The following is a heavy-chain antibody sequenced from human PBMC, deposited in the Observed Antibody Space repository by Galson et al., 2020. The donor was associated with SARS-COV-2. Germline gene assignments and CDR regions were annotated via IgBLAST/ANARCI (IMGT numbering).Heavy chain of an antibody. Sequence: SGPTLVKPTHTLTLTCTFSGFSLSTRGMCVSWIRQPPGKALEWLALIDWHDDKYYSTSLKTSLTISKDTSKNQVVLTMTNMDPVDTATYYCARITYDILTGYYKGFDYWGQGTLVTVSS. J-gene: IGHJ4*02. CDR3: ARITYDILTGYYKGFDY. CDR1: GFSLSTRGMC. CDR2: IDWHDDK. V-gene: IGHV2-70*01. D-gene: IGHD3-9*01.